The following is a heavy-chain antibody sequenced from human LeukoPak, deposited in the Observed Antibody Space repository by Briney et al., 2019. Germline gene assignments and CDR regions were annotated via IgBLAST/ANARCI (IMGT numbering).Heavy chain of an antibody. CDR2: MNPHSGKT. J-gene: IGHJ5*02. CDR1: GYPFNNYD. D-gene: IGHD4-17*01. CDR3: ARLSSHYGDYKIDP. Sequence: ASVKVSCKASGYPFNNYDINWVRQATGQGLEWMRWMNPHSGKTGYAQNFQGRVTMTRDTSISTAYMELSSLRSEDTAVYYCARLSSHYGDYKIDPWGQGTLVTVSS. V-gene: IGHV1-8*01.